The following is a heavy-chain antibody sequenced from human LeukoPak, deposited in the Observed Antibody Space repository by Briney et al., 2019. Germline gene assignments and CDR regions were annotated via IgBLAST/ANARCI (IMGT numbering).Heavy chain of an antibody. CDR2: IYSDGST. CDR3: ARSGSYSLGAFDI. CDR1: GFTVSSNY. J-gene: IGHJ3*02. V-gene: IGHV3-53*01. D-gene: IGHD1-26*01. Sequence: GGSLRLSCAASGFTVSSNYMSWVRQAPGKGLEWVSVIYSDGSTDYADSVKGRFTISRDNSKNTLYLQMNSLRAEDTAVYYCARSGSYSLGAFDIWGQGTMVTVSS.